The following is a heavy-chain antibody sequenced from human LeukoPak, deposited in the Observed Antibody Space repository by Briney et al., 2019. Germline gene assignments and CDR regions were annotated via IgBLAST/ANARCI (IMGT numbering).Heavy chain of an antibody. CDR2: IIPIFGTA. V-gene: IGHV1-69*05. CDR3: VGEVGATPGAFDM. J-gene: IGHJ3*02. Sequence: SVKVSCKASGGTFSSYAISWVRQARGQGLEWMGGIIPIFGTANYAQKFQGRVTITTDESTRTAYMELSSLRSEDTAVYYFVGEVGATPGAFDMWGQGTMVTVSS. CDR1: GGTFSSYA. D-gene: IGHD1-26*01.